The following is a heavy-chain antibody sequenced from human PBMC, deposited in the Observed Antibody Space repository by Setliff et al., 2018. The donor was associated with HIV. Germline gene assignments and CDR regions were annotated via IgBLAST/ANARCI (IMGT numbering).Heavy chain of an antibody. CDR3: TRSRRRLDAFDI. CDR2: VDPEDGET. CDR1: GYSFTTYF. J-gene: IGHJ3*02. Sequence: ASVKVSCKASGYSFTTYFMHWVRQAPGKGLEWMGRVDPEDGETIYAQKFQGRVTMTEDTSIDTAYMELSSLRSEDTAVYYCTRSRRRLDAFDIWGQGTMVTVSS. D-gene: IGHD6-25*01. V-gene: IGHV1-24*01.